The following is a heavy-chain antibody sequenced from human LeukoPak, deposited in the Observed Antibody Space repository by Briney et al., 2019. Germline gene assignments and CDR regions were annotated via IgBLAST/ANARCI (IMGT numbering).Heavy chain of an antibody. CDR1: GYTFTGYY. CDR3: ARITVGAIWTLDY. J-gene: IGHJ4*02. V-gene: IGHV1-2*02. CDR2: INPNSGGT. D-gene: IGHD1-26*01. Sequence: GASVKVSCKASGYTFTGYYMHWVRQAPGQGLEWMGWINPNSGGTNYAQKFQGRVTMTTDTSTSTAYMELRSLRSDDTAVYYCARITVGAIWTLDYWGQGTLVTVSS.